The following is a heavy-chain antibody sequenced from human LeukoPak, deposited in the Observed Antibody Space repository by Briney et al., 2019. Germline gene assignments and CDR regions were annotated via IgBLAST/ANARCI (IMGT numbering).Heavy chain of an antibody. CDR3: ARDNSYYDFWSGYYSGNWFDP. CDR1: GGSISSYY. D-gene: IGHD3-3*01. J-gene: IGHJ5*02. Sequence: PSETLSLTCTVSGGSISSYYWSWIRQPAGKGLEWIGRIYTSGSTNYNPSLKSRVTMSVDTSKNQFSLKLSSVTAADTAVYYCARDNSYYDFWSGYYSGNWFDPWGQGTLVTVSS. CDR2: IYTSGST. V-gene: IGHV4-4*07.